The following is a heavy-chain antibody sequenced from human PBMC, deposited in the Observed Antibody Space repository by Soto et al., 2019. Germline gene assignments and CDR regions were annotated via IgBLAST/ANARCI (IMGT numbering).Heavy chain of an antibody. CDR1: GFTFRNYD. Sequence: EVQLVESGGGLVQPGGSLRLSCEASGFTFRNYDMHWVRQGTGKGLEWVSGISAAGDPDYADSVEGRFTISRENAQNSFFLQMNSLRGGDTAVYYWAKTDRDCYGLDVWGQWTTVIVSS. V-gene: IGHV3-13*05. CDR3: AKTDRDCYGLDV. D-gene: IGHD1-1*01. CDR2: ISAAGDP. J-gene: IGHJ6*02.